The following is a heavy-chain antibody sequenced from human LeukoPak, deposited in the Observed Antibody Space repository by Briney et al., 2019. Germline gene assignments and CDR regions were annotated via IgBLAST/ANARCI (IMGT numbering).Heavy chain of an antibody. V-gene: IGHV4-39*01. D-gene: IGHD1-26*01. CDR3: ARQGGTRDHFDY. Sequence: SETLSLTCTVSGGSISSSSYYWGWIRQPPGKGLEWVANVYYSGITYYNPSLKSRVTMSVDTSKNQFSLKLTSVTAADTAVYFWARQGGTRDHFDYWARGTRVTVSS. CDR1: GGSISSSSYY. CDR2: VYYSGIT. J-gene: IGHJ4*02.